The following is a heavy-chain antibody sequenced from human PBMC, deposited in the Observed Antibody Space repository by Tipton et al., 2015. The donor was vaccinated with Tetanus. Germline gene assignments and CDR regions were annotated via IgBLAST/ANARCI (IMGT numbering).Heavy chain of an antibody. CDR1: GASINSGGYL. D-gene: IGHD6-13*01. V-gene: IGHV4-31*03. CDR2: IYYTERT. J-gene: IGHJ5*02. CDR3: ARGTWLYTSTYHRHWLDP. Sequence: TLSLTCTVSGASINSGGYLWTWVRQHPGKGLEWIGNIYYTERTSYAPSLKSRVSISVDTSKNQFSLSLSSVTAADTAVYYCARGTWLYTSTYHRHWLDPWGQGTLVTVSS.